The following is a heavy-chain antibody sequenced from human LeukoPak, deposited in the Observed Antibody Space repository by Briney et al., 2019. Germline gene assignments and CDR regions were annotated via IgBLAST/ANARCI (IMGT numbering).Heavy chain of an antibody. CDR3: AELGITMIGGV. D-gene: IGHD3-10*02. CDR2: INSEGSIT. Sequence: PGGSLRLSCAASGFTFTRHWMHWVRQAPGKGLVWVSRINSEGSITSYADSVKGRFTISRDNAKNTLYLQMNSLRAENTAVYYCAELGITMIGGVWGKGTTVTISS. V-gene: IGHV3-74*01. CDR1: GFTFTRHW. J-gene: IGHJ6*04.